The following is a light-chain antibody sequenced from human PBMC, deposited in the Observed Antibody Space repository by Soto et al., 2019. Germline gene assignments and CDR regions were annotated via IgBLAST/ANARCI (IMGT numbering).Light chain of an antibody. CDR1: TGIRTD. J-gene: IGKJ1*01. CDR2: AAT. Sequence: IQLTQSPSSLSASVGDRVTITCRASTGIRTDLSWYQQKPGKVPKVLIYAATSLHSGVPSRFSGSGSGTEFTLTISSLQPEDFGTYYCLQHTSYPWTFGQGTKVEI. CDR3: LQHTSYPWT. V-gene: IGKV1-17*01.